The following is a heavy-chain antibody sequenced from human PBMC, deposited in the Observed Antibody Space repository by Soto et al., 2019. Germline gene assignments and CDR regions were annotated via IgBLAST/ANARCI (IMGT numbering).Heavy chain of an antibody. V-gene: IGHV4-34*01. CDR3: GRRRAAAGSFGY. J-gene: IGHJ4*02. CDR2: INHSGST. CDR1: GGSFSGYY. D-gene: IGHD6-13*01. Sequence: SETLSLTCAVYGGSFSGYYWSWIRQPPGKGLEWIGEINHSGSTNYNPSLKSRVTISVDTSKNQFSLKLSSVTAADTAVYYCGRRRAAAGSFGYWGQGTLVTVSS.